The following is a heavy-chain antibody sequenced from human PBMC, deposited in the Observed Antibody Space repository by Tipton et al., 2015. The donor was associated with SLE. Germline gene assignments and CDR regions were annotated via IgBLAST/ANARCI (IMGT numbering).Heavy chain of an antibody. CDR1: GFTFSDYY. Sequence: LRLSCAASGFTFSDYYMSWIRQAPGKGLEWIGSTFYSGSFSGGSTYYNPSLKSRVTISVDTSKNQFSLKLSSVTAADTAIYYCARDSPYDSSGYYSDYWGQGTLVTVSS. V-gene: IGHV4-38-2*02. D-gene: IGHD3-22*01. CDR2: TFYSGSFSGGST. J-gene: IGHJ4*02. CDR3: ARDSPYDSSGYYSDY.